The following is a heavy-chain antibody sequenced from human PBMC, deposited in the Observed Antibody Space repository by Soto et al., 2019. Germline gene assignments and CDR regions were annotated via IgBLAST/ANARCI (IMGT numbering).Heavy chain of an antibody. CDR3: GRLTTSSGWSLFEA. J-gene: IGHJ5*01. V-gene: IGHV4-61*01. D-gene: IGHD6-13*01. CDR2: IYYTGTT. Sequence: PSETLSLTCTVSGGSVSSSFFYWSWVRQPPGQRLEWIGYIYYTGTTNYNPSLASRVAMSVDTSKKQFTLNLRSLTAADTARYFCGRLTTSSGWSLFEAWGHG. CDR1: GGSVSSSFFY.